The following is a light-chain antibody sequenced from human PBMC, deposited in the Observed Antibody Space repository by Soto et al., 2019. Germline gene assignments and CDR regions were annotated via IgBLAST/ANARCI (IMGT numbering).Light chain of an antibody. CDR3: QQYYSYPWT. J-gene: IGKJ1*01. CDR2: KAS. V-gene: IGKV1-5*03. Sequence: DIQMTQSPSTLSASVGDRVTNTCRASQSVGTYLAWFQQRPGKAPKGLISKASTLESGAPSRFTGSGSGTEFALTITSLQPEDFATYYCQQYYSYPWTFGQGTKV. CDR1: QSVGTY.